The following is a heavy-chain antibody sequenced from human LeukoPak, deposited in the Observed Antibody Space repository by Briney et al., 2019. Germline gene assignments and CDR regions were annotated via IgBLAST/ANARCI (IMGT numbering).Heavy chain of an antibody. CDR2: ISSSSNYI. V-gene: IGHV3-21*01. J-gene: IGHJ4*02. Sequence: GSLRLSCAASGFTFSSYSMNWVRQAPGKGLEWVSSISSSSNYIYYADSVKGRFTISRDNAKNSLYLQMNSLRAEDTAVYYCARGGAFYGSGSYYTYWGQGTLVTVSS. D-gene: IGHD3-10*01. CDR1: GFTFSSYS. CDR3: ARGGAFYGSGSYYTY.